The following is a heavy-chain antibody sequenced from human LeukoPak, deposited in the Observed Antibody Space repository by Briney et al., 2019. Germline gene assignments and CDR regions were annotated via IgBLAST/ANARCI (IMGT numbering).Heavy chain of an antibody. CDR1: GYTFTSYG. D-gene: IGHD3-22*01. CDR3: ARDRLYYYDSSGYDY. CDR2: ISAYNGNT. V-gene: IGHV1-18*01. J-gene: IGHJ4*02. Sequence: ASVKVSCKASGYTFTSYGISWVRPAPGQGLEWMGWISAYNGNTNYAQKLQGRVTMTTDTSTSTAYMELRSLRSDDTAVYYCARDRLYYYDSSGYDYWGQGTLVTVSS.